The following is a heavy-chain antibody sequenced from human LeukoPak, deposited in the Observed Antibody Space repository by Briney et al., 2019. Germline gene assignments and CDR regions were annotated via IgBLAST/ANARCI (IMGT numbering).Heavy chain of an antibody. CDR2: ISGSGGST. V-gene: IGHV3-23*01. D-gene: IGHD3-22*01. Sequence: GGSLRLSCAASGFTFSSYAMSWVRQAPGKGLEWVSVISGSGGSTYYADSVKGRFTISRDNSKNILCLQMNSLRAEDTAVYFCAKDCDSSGYYGGSDYWGQGTLVTVSS. CDR3: AKDCDSSGYYGGSDY. CDR1: GFTFSSYA. J-gene: IGHJ4*02.